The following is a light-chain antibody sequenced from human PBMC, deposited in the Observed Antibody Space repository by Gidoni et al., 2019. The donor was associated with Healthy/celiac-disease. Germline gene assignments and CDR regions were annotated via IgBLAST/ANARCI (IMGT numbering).Light chain of an antibody. J-gene: IGKJ3*01. Sequence: ILMTQSPATLSVSPGERATLACRASQSVSSNLAWYQQKPGQAPMLLIYGASTRATGIPARFSGSGSGTEFTLTISSLQSEDFAVYYCQQYNYWPLFTFGPXTKVDIK. V-gene: IGKV3-15*01. CDR2: GAS. CDR1: QSVSSN. CDR3: QQYNYWPLFT.